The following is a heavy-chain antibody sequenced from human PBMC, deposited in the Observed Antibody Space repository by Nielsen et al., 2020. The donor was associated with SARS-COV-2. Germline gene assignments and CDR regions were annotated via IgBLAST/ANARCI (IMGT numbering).Heavy chain of an antibody. CDR1: GFTFSSYW. J-gene: IGHJ5*02. V-gene: IGHV3-15*05. Sequence: GGSLRLSCAASGFTFSSYWMNWVRKAPGKGLEWVGRIKGKTDGATTDYAAPVKDRFSISRDDSKNTLYLQMNSLRAEDTALYYCAKALGRGVGWFDPWGQGTLVTVSS. CDR3: AKALGRGVGWFDP. CDR2: IKGKTDGATT.